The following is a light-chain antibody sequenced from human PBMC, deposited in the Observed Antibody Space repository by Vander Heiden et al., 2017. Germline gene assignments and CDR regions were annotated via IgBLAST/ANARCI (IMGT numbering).Light chain of an antibody. J-gene: IGLJ2*01. Sequence: QSVLTQPPSASGTPGQRVTTSCSGSTSNMRSNTVNRYKRLPGETPKLLIYSNNQRPSAVPDGCFGAKSGTSASLAISGLQSEDEADYYCAAWDDSLNGLVFGGGTKLTVL. CDR2: SNN. CDR3: AAWDDSLNGLV. CDR1: TSNMRSNT. V-gene: IGLV1-44*01.